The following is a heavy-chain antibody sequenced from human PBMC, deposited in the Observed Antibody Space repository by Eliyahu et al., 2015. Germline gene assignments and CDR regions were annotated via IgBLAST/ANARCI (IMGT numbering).Heavy chain of an antibody. Sequence: QVQLVESGGGVVQPGXSXRXXCAXSGFTFSSYAMHWVRQAPGKGLEWVAVISYDGSNKYYADSVKGRFTISRDNSKNTLYLQMNSLRAEDTAVYYCARDIIVYYYMDVWGKGTTVTVSS. CDR3: ARDIIVYYYMDV. D-gene: IGHD3-10*01. CDR1: GFTFSSYA. CDR2: ISYDGSNK. V-gene: IGHV3-30-3*01. J-gene: IGHJ6*03.